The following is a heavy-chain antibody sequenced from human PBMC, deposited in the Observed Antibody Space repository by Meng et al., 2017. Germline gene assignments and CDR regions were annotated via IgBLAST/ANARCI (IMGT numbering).Heavy chain of an antibody. CDR1: GSTFTSYY. D-gene: IGHD2-15*01. V-gene: IGHV1-46*01. J-gene: IGHJ4*02. Sequence: VQLVQSGAEVKKPGASVQVSCKASGSTFTSYYMHWVRQAPGQGLEWMGIINPSGGSTSYAQKFQGRVTMTRDTSTSTVYMELSSLRSEDTAVYYCARLQRIYYFDYWGQGTLVTVSS. CDR3: ARLQRIYYFDY. CDR2: INPSGGST.